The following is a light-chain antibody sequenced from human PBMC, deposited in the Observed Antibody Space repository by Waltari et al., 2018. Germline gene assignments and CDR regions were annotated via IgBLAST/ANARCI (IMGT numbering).Light chain of an antibody. V-gene: IGKV3-20*01. CDR3: QHYGISPPYN. J-gene: IGKJ2*01. CDR2: GAS. Sequence: EIVLTQSPRTLSLFPGQRATLSCRASQSVSSSYLSWYQQKPGQAPRLLIYGASSRATGIPDRFSGSGSGTYFTLTISRLEPEDFAVYYCQHYGISPPYNFGQGTKLEIK. CDR1: QSVSSSY.